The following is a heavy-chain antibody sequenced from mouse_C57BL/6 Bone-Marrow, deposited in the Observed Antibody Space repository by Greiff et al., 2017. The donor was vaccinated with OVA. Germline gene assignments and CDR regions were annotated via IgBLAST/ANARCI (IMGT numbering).Heavy chain of an antibody. V-gene: IGHV1-82*01. CDR2: IYPGDGDT. Sequence: QVQLQQSGPELVKPGASVQISCKASGYAFSSSWMNWVKQRPGKGLEWIGRIYPGDGDTNYNGKFKGKATLTADKSSSTAYMQLSSLTSEDSAVYFCASGVPLDYWGQGTTLTVSS. J-gene: IGHJ2*01. CDR3: ASGVPLDY. D-gene: IGHD5-1*01. CDR1: GYAFSSSW.